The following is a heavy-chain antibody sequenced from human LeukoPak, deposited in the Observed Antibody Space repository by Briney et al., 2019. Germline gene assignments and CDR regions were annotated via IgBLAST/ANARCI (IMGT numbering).Heavy chain of an antibody. J-gene: IGHJ4*02. CDR2: IYYSGST. CDR1: GGSISSSSYY. V-gene: IGHV4-39*07. D-gene: IGHD2-2*01. Sequence: SETLSLTCTVSGGSISSSSYYWGWIRQPPGKGLEWIGSIYYSGSTYYNPSLKSRVTISVDTSKNQFSLKLSSVTAADTAVYYCASTVVRLVRSSTSCYFDYWGQGTLVTVSS. CDR3: ASTVVRLVRSSTSCYFDY.